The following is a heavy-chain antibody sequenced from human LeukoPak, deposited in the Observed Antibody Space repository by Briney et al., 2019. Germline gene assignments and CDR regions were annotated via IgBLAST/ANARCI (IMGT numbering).Heavy chain of an antibody. CDR2: IGPGPSHT. J-gene: IGHJ4*02. V-gene: IGHV3-21*06. CDR1: GFTFHTYG. Sequence: GGPLRLSCAASGFTFHTYGMNWVRQAPGKGLEWLSYIGPGPSHTYCADSVRGRFVISRDDAKSSLFLQVSSLRAEDTAVYYCARDYVTMAPDYGGLGTLVTVSS. CDR3: ARDYVTMAPDY. D-gene: IGHD3-3*01.